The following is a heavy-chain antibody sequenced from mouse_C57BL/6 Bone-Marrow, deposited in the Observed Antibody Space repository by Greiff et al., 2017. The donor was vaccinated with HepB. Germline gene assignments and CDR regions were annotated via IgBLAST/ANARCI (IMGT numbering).Heavy chain of an antibody. D-gene: IGHD1-1*01. J-gene: IGHJ4*01. Sequence: QVQLQQPGAELVKPGASVKLSCKASGYTFTSYWMQWVKQRPGQGLEWIGEIDPSDSYTNYNQKFKGKATLTVDTSSSTAYMQLSSLTSEDSAVYYCARSYYDGSSDEYYARDYWGQGTSVTVSS. V-gene: IGHV1-50*01. CDR2: IDPSDSYT. CDR3: ARSYYDGSSDEYYARDY. CDR1: GYTFTSYW.